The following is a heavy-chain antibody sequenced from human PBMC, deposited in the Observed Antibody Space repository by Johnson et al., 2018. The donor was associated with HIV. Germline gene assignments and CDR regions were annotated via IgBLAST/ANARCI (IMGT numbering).Heavy chain of an antibody. V-gene: IGHV3-33*01. J-gene: IGHJ3*02. D-gene: IGHD1-26*01. CDR2: IWYDGSNK. Sequence: QVQLVESGGGVVQPGRSLRLSCAASGFTFSSYGMHWVRQAPGKGLEWVAVIWYDGSNKYYADSVKGRFTISRDNSKNTLYLQMNSLRAEDTAVDYCARNVGYMGAFYAFDIWGQGTMVTVSS. CDR1: GFTFSSYG. CDR3: ARNVGYMGAFYAFDI.